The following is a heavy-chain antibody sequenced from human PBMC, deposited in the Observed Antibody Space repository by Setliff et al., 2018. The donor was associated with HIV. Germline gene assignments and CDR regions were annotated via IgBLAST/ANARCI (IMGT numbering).Heavy chain of an antibody. Sequence: GESLKISCAASGFTFSSSAMHWVRQAPGKGLGWVAGISYDGSNKYYTDSVKGRFTISRDNSKNTLYLQMNSLRAEDSAVYYCAREVAADGTYFDYWGQGALVTVSS. J-gene: IGHJ4*01. V-gene: IGHV3-30*04. CDR3: AREVAADGTYFDY. CDR2: ISYDGSNK. CDR1: GFTFSSSA. D-gene: IGHD6-13*01.